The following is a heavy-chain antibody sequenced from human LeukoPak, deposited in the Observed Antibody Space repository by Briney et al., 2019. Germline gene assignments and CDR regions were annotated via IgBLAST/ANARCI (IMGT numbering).Heavy chain of an antibody. CDR2: ISGSGGST. Sequence: PGGSLRLSCAASGFTFSSYAMSWVRQAPGKGLEWVSAISGSGGSTYYADSVKGRFTISRDNSKNTLYLQMNSLRAEDTAVYYCAKVRQYCSSTSCYKCYFDYWGQGTLVTVSS. V-gene: IGHV3-23*01. J-gene: IGHJ4*02. CDR3: AKVRQYCSSTSCYKCYFDY. CDR1: GFTFSSYA. D-gene: IGHD2-2*01.